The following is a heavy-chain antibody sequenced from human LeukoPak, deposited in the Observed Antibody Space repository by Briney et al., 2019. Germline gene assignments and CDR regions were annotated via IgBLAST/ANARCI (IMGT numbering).Heavy chain of an antibody. V-gene: IGHV4-34*01. CDR2: INHSGST. J-gene: IGHJ3*02. CDR1: GGSFSGYY. D-gene: IGHD6-6*01. Sequence: TSETLSLTCAVYGGSFSGYYWSWIRQPPGKGLEWIGEINHSGSTNYNPSLKSRVTISVDTSKNQFSLKLSSVTAADTAVYYCARGSLYGIAARPRAFDIWGQGTMVTVSS. CDR3: ARGSLYGIAARPRAFDI.